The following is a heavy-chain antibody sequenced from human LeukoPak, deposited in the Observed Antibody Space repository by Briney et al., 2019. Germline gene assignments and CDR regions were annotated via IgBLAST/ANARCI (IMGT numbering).Heavy chain of an antibody. CDR3: VGTVTTVVDN. Sequence: GSLRLSCLVSGFTFSSYSMNWVRQAPGKGLEWVSSISSSSSYIYYADSVKGRFTISRDNAKNSLYLQMNSLRAEDTAVYYCVGTVTTVVDNWGKGTPGTVSS. J-gene: IGHJ6*04. V-gene: IGHV3-21*01. CDR1: GFTFSSYS. CDR2: ISSSSSYI. D-gene: IGHD4-11*01.